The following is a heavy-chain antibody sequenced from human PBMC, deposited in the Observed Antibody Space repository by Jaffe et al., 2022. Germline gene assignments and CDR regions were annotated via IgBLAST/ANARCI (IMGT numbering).Heavy chain of an antibody. J-gene: IGHJ4*02. V-gene: IGHV5-51*03. CDR2: IFPGDSQT. D-gene: IGHD3-10*01. CDR1: GYTFTNFW. CDR3: VRPPLWFGELKPGC. Sequence: EVQLVQSGAEVKKPGESLKISCKASGYTFTNFWIGWVRQMPGKGLEWMGIIFPGDSQTKYSPSFQGQVTISVDRSNTTAYLHWSSLKASDTAMYYCVRPPLWFGELKPGCWGPGTLVTVSS.